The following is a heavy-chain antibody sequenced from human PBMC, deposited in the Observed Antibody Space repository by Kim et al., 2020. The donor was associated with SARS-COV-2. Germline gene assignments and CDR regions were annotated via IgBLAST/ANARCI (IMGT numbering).Heavy chain of an antibody. CDR3: ARDEHSSGWYIDY. J-gene: IGHJ4*02. V-gene: IGHV3-33*08. CDR2: IWYDGSNK. CDR1: GFTFSSYG. Sequence: GGSLRLSCAASGFTFSSYGMHWVRQAPGKWLEWVAVIWYDGSNKYYADSVKGRFTISRDNSKNTLYLQMNSLRAEDTAVYYCARDEHSSGWYIDYWGQGTLVTVSS. D-gene: IGHD6-19*01.